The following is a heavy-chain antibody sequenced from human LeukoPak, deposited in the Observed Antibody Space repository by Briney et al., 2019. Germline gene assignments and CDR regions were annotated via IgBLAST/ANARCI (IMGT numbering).Heavy chain of an antibody. J-gene: IGHJ4*02. CDR2: ISATGSTT. CDR3: ARGPNSNWSGLDF. Sequence: GGSLRLSGTASGFSFSGHWMHWARQLPGKGLVWVSRISATGSTTSYADSVKGRFTVSRDNAKNTLYLQVNNLRAEDTAVYYCARGPNSNWSGLDFWGQGTLLTVSS. V-gene: IGHV3-74*01. CDR1: GFSFSGHW. D-gene: IGHD6-6*01.